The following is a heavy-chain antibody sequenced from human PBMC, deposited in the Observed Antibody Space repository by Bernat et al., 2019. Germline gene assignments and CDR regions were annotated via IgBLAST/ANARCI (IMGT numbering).Heavy chain of an antibody. V-gene: IGHV3-9*01. Sequence: EVQLVESGGGLVQPGRSLILSCAASGFTFDDYAMYWVRQVPGKGLEWVSGISWNSVTITYADSVNGRLTISRDNAKNSLYLQMNSLRAEDTAVYYCSKAVAAAVSDAFDIWGQGTMVTVSS. CDR1: GFTFDDYA. CDR2: ISWNSVTI. CDR3: SKAVAAAVSDAFDI. D-gene: IGHD6-13*01. J-gene: IGHJ3*02.